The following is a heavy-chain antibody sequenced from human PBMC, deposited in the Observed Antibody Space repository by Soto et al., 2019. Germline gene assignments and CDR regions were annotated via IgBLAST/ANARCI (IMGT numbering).Heavy chain of an antibody. CDR2: IYYSGST. J-gene: IGHJ6*02. CDR3: ARTFCSTTSCQAHDVDV. V-gene: IGHV4-61*01. D-gene: IGHD2-2*01. Sequence: QVQLQESGPGLVKPSATLSLTCTVSGGSVSSGSYYWTWIRQPPGKGLEWIGYIYYSGSTNYNPSLKSRVTISLDTSNNQFSLRLSSVTAADTAVYYCARTFCSTTSCQAHDVDVWGQGTRVTVSS. CDR1: GGSVSSGSYY.